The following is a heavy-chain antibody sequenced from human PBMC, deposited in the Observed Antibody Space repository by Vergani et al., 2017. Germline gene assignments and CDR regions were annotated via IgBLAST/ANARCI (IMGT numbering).Heavy chain of an antibody. V-gene: IGHV3-49*05. J-gene: IGHJ3*02. Sequence: EVQLVESGGGLVKPGGSLRLSCAASGFTFSDYYMSWIRQAPGKGLEWVGFIRSKAYGGTTEYAASVKGRFTISRDDSKSIAYLQMNSLKTEDTAVYYCTREAYSSSWLDAFDIWGQGTMVTVSS. D-gene: IGHD6-13*01. CDR3: TREAYSSSWLDAFDI. CDR1: GFTFSDYY. CDR2: IRSKAYGGTT.